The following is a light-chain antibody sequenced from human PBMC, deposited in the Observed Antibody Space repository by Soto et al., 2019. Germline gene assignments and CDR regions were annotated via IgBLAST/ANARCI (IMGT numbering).Light chain of an antibody. CDR3: EQSSSTPLT. CDR1: ETSSHY. CDR2: GAS. Sequence: IHMTQSPSSLSASVGDTVTLTCRASETSSHYLNWYQQKPGKAPKLLIYGASKLHSGVPSRFGASGSGTDFTLNITSVETEDFATYYCEQSSSTPLTFGRGTKVDIK. V-gene: IGKV1-39*01. J-gene: IGKJ4*02.